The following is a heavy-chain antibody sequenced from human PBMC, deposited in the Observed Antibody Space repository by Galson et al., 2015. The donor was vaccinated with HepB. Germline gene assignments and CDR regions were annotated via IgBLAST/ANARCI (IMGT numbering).Heavy chain of an antibody. CDR3: ARGAAVWGSYRNERWDY. D-gene: IGHD3-16*02. CDR2: IIPILGIA. CDR1: GGTFSSYA. J-gene: IGHJ4*02. Sequence: SVKVSCKASGGTFSSYAISWVRQAPGQGLEWMGRIIPILGIASYAQKFQGRVTITADKSTSTAYMELSSLRSEDTAVYYCARGAAVWGSYRNERWDYWGQGTLDTVSS. V-gene: IGHV1-69*04.